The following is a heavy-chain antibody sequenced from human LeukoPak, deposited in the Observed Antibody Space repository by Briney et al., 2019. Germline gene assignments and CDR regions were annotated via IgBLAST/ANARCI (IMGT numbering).Heavy chain of an antibody. CDR3: ARALPAGDRYDFWSGYFWGAWFDP. D-gene: IGHD3-3*01. CDR2: INQSGST. CDR1: GGSFSGYY. J-gene: IGHJ5*02. V-gene: IGHV4-34*01. Sequence: SEALPLTCAVYGGSFSGYYWSWIRQPPGKGLEGIGEINQSGSTNYNPSVRSRVTISVDTSNSQCSVTLSSVTAADPAVYYCARALPAGDRYDFWSGYFWGAWFDPWGQGTMVTVSS.